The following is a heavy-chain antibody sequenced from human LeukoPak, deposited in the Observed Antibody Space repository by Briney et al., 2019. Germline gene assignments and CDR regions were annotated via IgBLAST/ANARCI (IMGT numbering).Heavy chain of an antibody. J-gene: IGHJ6*03. D-gene: IGHD2-15*01. CDR1: GFTFSSHA. CDR2: ISGSGDNR. Sequence: SGGSLRLSCAASGFTFSSHAMSWVRQAPGKGLEWVSSISGSGDNRNYADSVKGRFTTSRDNTKNSLYLQMNNLRAEDTGVYYCARDSAIVVLAYMDVWGKGTTVTVSS. CDR3: ARDSAIVVLAYMDV. V-gene: IGHV3-23*01.